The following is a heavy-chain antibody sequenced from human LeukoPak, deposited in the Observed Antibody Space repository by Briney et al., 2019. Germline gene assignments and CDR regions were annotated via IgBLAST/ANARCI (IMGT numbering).Heavy chain of an antibody. D-gene: IGHD6-13*01. CDR1: GGSFSGYY. V-gene: IGHV4-34*01. CDR2: INHSGST. CDR3: ARKVGYSSSWADY. J-gene: IGHJ4*02. Sequence: PSETLSLTCAVYGGSFSGYYWSWIRQPPGKGLEWIGEINHSGSTNYNPSLKSRVTISVDTSKNQFSLKLSSVTAADTAVYYCARKVGYSSSWADYWGQGTLVTVSS.